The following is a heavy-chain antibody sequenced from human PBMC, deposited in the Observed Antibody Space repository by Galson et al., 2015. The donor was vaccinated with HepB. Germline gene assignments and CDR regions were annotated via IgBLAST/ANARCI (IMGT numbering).Heavy chain of an antibody. D-gene: IGHD2-21*01. V-gene: IGHV3-33*01. CDR1: GFVFSRHG. Sequence: SLRLSCAASGFVFSRHGMHWARQAPGKGLEWVAVVWYDGTKQYYSESVEGRFTISRDNSKNMVYQQMNSLRVEDTAVYYCWMIGTDFDYWGQGTLVTVSS. CDR3: WMIGTDFDY. CDR2: VWYDGTKQ. J-gene: IGHJ4*02.